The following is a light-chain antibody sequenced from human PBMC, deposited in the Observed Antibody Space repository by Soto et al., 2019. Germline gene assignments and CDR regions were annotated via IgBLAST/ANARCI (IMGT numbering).Light chain of an antibody. CDR1: QSISSN. J-gene: IGKJ2*01. Sequence: EIVVTQSPATLSVSPGERATLSCRASQSISSNLAWYQQRPGQAPRLLIYGASTRATGVPARFSGSGSGTEFTLTISSLQSEDFALYYCQQYNDWPPAYTFGQGTKLEIK. CDR2: GAS. V-gene: IGKV3-15*01. CDR3: QQYNDWPPAYT.